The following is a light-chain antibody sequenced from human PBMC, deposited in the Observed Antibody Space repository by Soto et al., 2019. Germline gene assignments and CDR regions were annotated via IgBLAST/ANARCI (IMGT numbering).Light chain of an antibody. J-gene: IGLJ1*01. CDR3: AAWDASLDGYV. CDR2: SYD. CDR1: SSKLKDKT. V-gene: IGLV1-44*01. Sequence: QSVLTKPPSASWAPGKKVTISCSTSSSKLKDKTLNWYQQVPGTSPKLLIYSYDQRPSGVPDRFSGSKSCTSASLAIIGLQSEDEADYYCAAWDASLDGYVFGTGTKVTVL.